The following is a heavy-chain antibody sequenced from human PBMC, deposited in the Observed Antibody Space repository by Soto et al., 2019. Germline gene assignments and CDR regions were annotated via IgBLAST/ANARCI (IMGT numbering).Heavy chain of an antibody. Sequence: ASVKVSCKASGGTFSSYAISWVRQAPGQGLEWMGGIIPIFGTANYAQKFQGRVTITADESTSTAYMELSSLRSEDTAVYYCARDGYSSTANVFNWFDPWGQGTLVTVSS. CDR3: ARDGYSSTANVFNWFDP. D-gene: IGHD6-13*01. V-gene: IGHV1-69*13. J-gene: IGHJ5*02. CDR1: GGTFSSYA. CDR2: IIPIFGTA.